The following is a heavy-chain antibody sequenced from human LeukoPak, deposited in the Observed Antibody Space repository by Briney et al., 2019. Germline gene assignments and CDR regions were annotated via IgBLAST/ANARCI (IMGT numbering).Heavy chain of an antibody. CDR1: GGSLSSYY. V-gene: IGHV4-59*01. Sequence: PSETLSLTCTVSGGSLSSYYWSWIRQPPGKGLEWIGYIYYSGSTNYNPSLKSRVTISVDTSKNQFSLKLSSVTAADTAVYYCARGGGYCSSTSCLYYWGQGTLVTVSS. D-gene: IGHD2-2*01. CDR2: IYYSGST. CDR3: ARGGGYCSSTSCLYY. J-gene: IGHJ4*02.